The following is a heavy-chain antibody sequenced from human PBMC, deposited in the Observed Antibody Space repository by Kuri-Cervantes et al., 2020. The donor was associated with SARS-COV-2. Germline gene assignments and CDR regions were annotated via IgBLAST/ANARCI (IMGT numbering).Heavy chain of an antibody. V-gene: IGHV1-69*01. CDR1: GGTFSSYA. D-gene: IGHD3-22*01. CDR2: IIPIFGTA. Sequence: GGSLRLSCKASGGTFSSYAISWVRQAPGQGLEWMGGIIPIFGTANYAQKFQGRVTITADESTSTAYMELSSLRSEDTAVYYCAAELGVVITHFGYWGQGTLVTVSS. CDR3: AAELGVVITHFGY. J-gene: IGHJ4*02.